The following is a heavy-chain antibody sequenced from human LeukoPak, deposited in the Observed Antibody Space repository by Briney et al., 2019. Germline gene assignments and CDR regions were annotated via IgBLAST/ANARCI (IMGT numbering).Heavy chain of an antibody. CDR3: AREADSYGPNYFDY. CDR1: GGSISSYY. D-gene: IGHD5-18*01. CDR2: IYYSGST. Sequence: SETLSLTCTVSGGSISSYYWSWIRQPPGKGLEWIGYIYYSGSTSYNPSLKSRVTISVDTSKNQFSLKLSSVTAADTAVYYCAREADSYGPNYFDYWGQGTLVTVSS. J-gene: IGHJ4*02. V-gene: IGHV4-59*01.